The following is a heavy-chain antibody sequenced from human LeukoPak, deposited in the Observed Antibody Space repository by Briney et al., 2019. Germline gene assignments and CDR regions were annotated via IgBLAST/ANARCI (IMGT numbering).Heavy chain of an antibody. Sequence: GESLKISFKGSGYSFTSYWIAWVRQMPGEGLAWMGIIRPSDSDTRYSPSFQGQVTISADKSINTAYLQWSSLKASDTAMYYCARHRYSSSWTDFDSWGQGTLVTVSS. J-gene: IGHJ4*02. CDR2: IRPSDSDT. V-gene: IGHV5-51*01. CDR3: ARHRYSSSWTDFDS. D-gene: IGHD6-13*01. CDR1: GYSFTSYW.